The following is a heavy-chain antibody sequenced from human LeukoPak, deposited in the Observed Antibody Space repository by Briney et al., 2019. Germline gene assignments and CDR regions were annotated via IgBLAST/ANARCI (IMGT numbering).Heavy chain of an antibody. CDR3: ARDSLGVAGPSWDY. D-gene: IGHD6-19*01. Sequence: ASVKVSCKASGYTFTSYGISWVRQAPGQGLEWMGWISAYNGNTNYAQKLLGRVTMTTDTSTSTAYMELRSLRSDDTAVYYCARDSLGVAGPSWDYWGQGTLVTVSS. J-gene: IGHJ4*02. CDR1: GYTFTSYG. CDR2: ISAYNGNT. V-gene: IGHV1-18*04.